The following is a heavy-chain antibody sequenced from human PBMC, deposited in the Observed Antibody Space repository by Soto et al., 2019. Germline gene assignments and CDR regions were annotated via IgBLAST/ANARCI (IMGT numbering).Heavy chain of an antibody. D-gene: IGHD3-16*01. CDR1: GNTFSGYV. CDR3: ARPLRVGRVYFSMDV. Sequence: SVKVSCKASGNTFSGYVISWVRQAPGQGLEWMGGIIPIFGTANYAQKFQGRVTITADESTSTAYMELSSLRSEDTAVYYCARPLRVGRVYFSMDVWGQGTTVTVSS. CDR2: IIPIFGTA. V-gene: IGHV1-69*13. J-gene: IGHJ6*02.